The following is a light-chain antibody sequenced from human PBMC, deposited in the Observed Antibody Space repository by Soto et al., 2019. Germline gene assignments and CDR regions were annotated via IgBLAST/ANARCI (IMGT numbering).Light chain of an antibody. CDR1: QSVSSN. Sequence: EIVMTQSPATLSVSLGDRATLSCRASQSVSSNLAWYQLKPGQAPRLLIYDASTRATGIPARFSGSGSGTEFTLTISSLQSEDFAVYYCQQYNNWPPWTFGQGTKVDIK. CDR3: QQYNNWPPWT. V-gene: IGKV3-15*01. J-gene: IGKJ1*01. CDR2: DAS.